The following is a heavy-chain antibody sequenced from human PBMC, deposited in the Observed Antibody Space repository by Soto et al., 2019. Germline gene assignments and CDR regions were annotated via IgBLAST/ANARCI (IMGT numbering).Heavy chain of an antibody. CDR2: IYYSGST. Sequence: PSETLSLTCTVSGGSISSSSYYWGWIRQPPGKGLERIGSIYYSGSTYYNPSLKSRVTISVDKSKNQFSLKLSSVTAADTAVYYFASYDFWSGYYRGNWFDPWGQGTLVTVSS. V-gene: IGHV4-39*07. D-gene: IGHD3-3*01. CDR1: GGSISSSSYY. CDR3: ASYDFWSGYYRGNWFDP. J-gene: IGHJ5*02.